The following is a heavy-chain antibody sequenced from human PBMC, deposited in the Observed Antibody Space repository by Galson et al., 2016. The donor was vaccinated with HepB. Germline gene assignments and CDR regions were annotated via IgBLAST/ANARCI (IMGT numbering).Heavy chain of an antibody. CDR1: GFTFSSYG. CDR2: ISYDGSNK. V-gene: IGHV3-30*18. CDR3: AKQIQDGGNRRSSDC. D-gene: IGHD4-23*01. J-gene: IGHJ3*01. Sequence: SLRLSCAASGFTFSSYGMHWVRQAPGKGLEWVAVISYDGSNKYYADSVKGRFTISRDNSKDTLYLQMNSLRAEDTAVYYCAKQIQDGGNRRSSDCWGQGTMVTVS.